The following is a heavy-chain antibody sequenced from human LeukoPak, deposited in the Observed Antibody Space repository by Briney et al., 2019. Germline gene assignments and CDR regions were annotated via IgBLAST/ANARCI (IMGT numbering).Heavy chain of an antibody. CDR2: IYSGGST. CDR1: GFTVSSNY. Sequence: QPGGSLRLSCAASGFTVSSNYMSWVRQAPGKGLEWVSVIYSGGSTYRADSVKGRFTISRDNSKNTLYLQMNSLRAEDTAVYYCARGSVITLRPDYWGQGTLVTVSS. CDR3: ARGSVITLRPDY. J-gene: IGHJ4*02. V-gene: IGHV3-53*01. D-gene: IGHD3-22*01.